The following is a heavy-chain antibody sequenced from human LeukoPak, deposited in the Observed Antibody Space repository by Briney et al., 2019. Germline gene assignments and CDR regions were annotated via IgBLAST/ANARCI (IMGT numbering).Heavy chain of an antibody. V-gene: IGHV4-34*01. Sequence: SETLSLTCADYGGSFSGYYWSWIRQPPGKGLEWIGEINHSGSTNYNPSLKSRVTISVGTSKNQFSLKLSSVTAADTAVYYCAKGGDGYTYWGQGTLVTVSS. J-gene: IGHJ4*02. D-gene: IGHD5-24*01. CDR3: AKGGDGYTY. CDR1: GGSFSGYY. CDR2: INHSGST.